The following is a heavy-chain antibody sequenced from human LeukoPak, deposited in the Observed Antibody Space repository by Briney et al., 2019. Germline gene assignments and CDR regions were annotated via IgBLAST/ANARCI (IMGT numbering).Heavy chain of an antibody. J-gene: IGHJ4*02. CDR1: GFTFSSYG. CDR2: MWYDETNK. V-gene: IGHV3-33*06. CDR3: AKDLNSHSN. D-gene: IGHD4-11*01. Sequence: PGGSLRLSCAASGFTFSSYGMHWVRQAPGKGLEWVAVMWYDETNKYYADSVKGRFTISRDNSKNTLYLQMNSLRAEDTAAYYCAKDLNSHSNWGQGTLVTVSS.